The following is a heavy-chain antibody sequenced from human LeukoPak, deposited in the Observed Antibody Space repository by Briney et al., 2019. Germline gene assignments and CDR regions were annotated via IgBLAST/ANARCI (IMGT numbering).Heavy chain of an antibody. V-gene: IGHV1-18*01. CDR3: ARVGYSSSSLAYYYYYYMDV. CDR2: ISAYNGNT. J-gene: IGHJ6*03. CDR1: GYTFTSYD. Sequence: ASVKVSCKASGYTFTSYDINWVRQAPGQGLEWMGWISAYNGNTNYAQKLQGRVTMTTDTSTSTAYMELRSLRSDDTAVYYCARVGYSSSSLAYYYYYYMDVWGKGTTVTVSS. D-gene: IGHD6-6*01.